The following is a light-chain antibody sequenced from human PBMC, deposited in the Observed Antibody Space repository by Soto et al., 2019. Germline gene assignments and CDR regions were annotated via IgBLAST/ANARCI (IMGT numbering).Light chain of an antibody. CDR3: SSYTSNTTPYV. CDR2: DVT. V-gene: IGLV2-14*01. CDR1: SSDVGAYNY. J-gene: IGLJ1*01. Sequence: QSVLTQPASVSGSPGQSIAISCTGTSSDVGAYNYVSWYQQHPGKVPKLVIYDVTNRPSGVPDRFSGSKSGNTASLTISGLQAEDEADYYCSSYTSNTTPYVFGTGTKVTVL.